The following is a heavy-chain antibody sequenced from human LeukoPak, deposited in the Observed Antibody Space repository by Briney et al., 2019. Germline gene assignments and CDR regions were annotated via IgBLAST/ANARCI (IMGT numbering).Heavy chain of an antibody. J-gene: IGHJ4*02. D-gene: IGHD5-18*01. CDR1: GGSISSTRYY. Sequence: SETLCLTCAVAGGSISSTRYYWTWIRDTPGRGREWSGLIPYSGSTYYNPSLKSRVTISVDTSNNQFSLKLTSVTAADTAVYYCARSWIQLWLGDLTFDYWGQGTLVTVSS. CDR3: ARSWIQLWLGDLTFDY. CDR2: IPYSGST. V-gene: IGHV4-39*01.